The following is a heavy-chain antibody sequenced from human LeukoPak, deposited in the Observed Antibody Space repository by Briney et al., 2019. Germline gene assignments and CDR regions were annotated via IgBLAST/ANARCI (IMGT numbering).Heavy chain of an antibody. CDR1: GFTFSVAW. J-gene: IGHJ4*02. CDR2: IKTNTDGGAT. D-gene: IGHD7-27*01. CDR3: ITEPPGVVF. Sequence: GGSLRLSCAASGFTFSVAWMNWVRQAPGKGLEWVGRIKTNTDGGATDYAAPVKDRFTISRNDSEKTLYLQINSMKTVDTAVYYCITEPPGVVFWGQGTLVTVSS. V-gene: IGHV3-15*01.